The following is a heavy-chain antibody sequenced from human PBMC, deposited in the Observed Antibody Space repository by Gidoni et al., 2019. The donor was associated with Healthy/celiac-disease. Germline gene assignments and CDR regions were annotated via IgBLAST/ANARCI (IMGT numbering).Heavy chain of an antibody. Sequence: ELQLVESGGGLVQPGGSMRLSGAASGFTVSSYYMSVVRQAPGKGLEWVSVSYSCGSTYYADAVKCRFTISRDNSNNTLYLQLNSLSAEDTAVYYCARDQVEMATITAYYYYGMDVWGQVTTVTVSS. CDR3: ARDQVEMATITAYYYYGMDV. V-gene: IGHV3-66*01. CDR1: GFTVSSYY. J-gene: IGHJ6*02. CDR2: SYSCGST. D-gene: IGHD5-12*01.